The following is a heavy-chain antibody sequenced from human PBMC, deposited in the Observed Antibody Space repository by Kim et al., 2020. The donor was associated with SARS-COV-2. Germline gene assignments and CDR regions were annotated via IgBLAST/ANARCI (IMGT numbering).Heavy chain of an antibody. CDR1: GYTFTGYY. CDR3: ARQIVKGGSAAGRGWFDP. Sequence: ASVKVSCKASGYTFTGYYMHWARQAPGQGLEWMGRINPNSGGTNYAQKFQGRVTMTRDTSISTAYMELSRLRSDDTAVYYCARQIVKGGSAAGRGWFDPWGQGTLVSVSS. CDR2: INPNSGGT. V-gene: IGHV1-2*06. D-gene: IGHD2-2*01. J-gene: IGHJ5*02.